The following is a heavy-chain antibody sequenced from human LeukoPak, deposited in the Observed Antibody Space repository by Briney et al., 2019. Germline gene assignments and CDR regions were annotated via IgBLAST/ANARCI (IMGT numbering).Heavy chain of an antibody. CDR3: AKDGLYYDGSAHVYYFDY. J-gene: IGHJ4*02. V-gene: IGHV3-23*01. D-gene: IGHD3-22*01. Sequence: PGGSLRLSCAASGFTFSGYAMTWVRQAPGKGLELVSGITGSGDYTYYIDSVKGRFTISRDNSKNILYLQMNSLRGDDTALYYCAKDGLYYDGSAHVYYFDYWGQGTLVAVSS. CDR1: GFTFSGYA. CDR2: ITGSGDYT.